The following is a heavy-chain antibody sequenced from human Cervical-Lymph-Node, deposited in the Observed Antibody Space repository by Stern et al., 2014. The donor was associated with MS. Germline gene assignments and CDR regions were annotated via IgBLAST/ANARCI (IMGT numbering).Heavy chain of an antibody. V-gene: IGHV5-51*01. Sequence: EVQLVESGAEVKKPGQSLKISCKASGYIFDTYWIAWVRQMPGKGLEWMGSIYAGDSDARYSPSVQGHVTISVDKSITTAYLQWSSLKASDTAMYYCTRQESGRRGVFEYWGQGTLATVSP. J-gene: IGHJ4*02. CDR1: GYIFDTYW. CDR3: TRQESGRRGVFEY. CDR2: IYAGDSDA. D-gene: IGHD1-26*01.